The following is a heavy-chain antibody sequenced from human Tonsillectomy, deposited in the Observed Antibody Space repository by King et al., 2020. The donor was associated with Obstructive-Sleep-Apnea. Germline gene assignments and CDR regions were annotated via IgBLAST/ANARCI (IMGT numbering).Heavy chain of an antibody. Sequence: VQLVESGGGVVQPGRSLRLSCAASGFTFSNYAMHWVRQAPGKGLEWVAVISYDGSDKYYADSVKGRFTISRDNSKNTVYLQMNSLRAEDTAVYYCARSRYSGTYYLGFYFDYWGQGTLVTVSS. CDR3: ARSRYSGTYYLGFYFDY. CDR2: ISYDGSDK. CDR1: GFTFSNYA. D-gene: IGHD1-26*01. J-gene: IGHJ4*02. V-gene: IGHV3-30-3*01.